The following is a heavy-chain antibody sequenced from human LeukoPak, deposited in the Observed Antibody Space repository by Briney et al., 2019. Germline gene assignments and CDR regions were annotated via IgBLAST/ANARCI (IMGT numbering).Heavy chain of an antibody. J-gene: IGHJ2*01. CDR3: ARGRYYDSSGFTLDL. Sequence: PGGSLRLSCAASGFTFDDYGMSWVRQAPGKGLEWVSGINWNGGSTGYADSVKGRFTITRDNAKNSLYLQMNSLRAEDTAVYYCARGRYYDSSGFTLDLWGRGTLVTVSS. CDR2: INWNGGST. D-gene: IGHD3-22*01. CDR1: GFTFDDYG. V-gene: IGHV3-20*04.